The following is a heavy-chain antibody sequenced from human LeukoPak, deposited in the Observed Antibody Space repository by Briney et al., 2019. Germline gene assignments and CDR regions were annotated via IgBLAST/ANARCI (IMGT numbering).Heavy chain of an antibody. J-gene: IGHJ5*02. CDR2: INPNSGGT. Sequence: ASVKVSCKASGYTFTGYYMHWVRQAPGQGLEWMGWINPNSGGTNYARKFQGRVTMTRDTSISTAYMELSRLRSDDTAVYYCARDRSSGWFPLNWFDPWGQGTLVTVSS. CDR1: GYTFTGYY. D-gene: IGHD6-19*01. V-gene: IGHV1-2*02. CDR3: ARDRSSGWFPLNWFDP.